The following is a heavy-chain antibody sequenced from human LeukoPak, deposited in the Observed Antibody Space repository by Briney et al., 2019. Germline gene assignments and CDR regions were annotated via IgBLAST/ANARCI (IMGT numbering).Heavy chain of an antibody. J-gene: IGHJ4*02. V-gene: IGHV3-7*01. CDR1: GFTFTSYW. CDR2: IKQDGIVK. CDR3: AGDEAFDYRHEDY. D-gene: IGHD4/OR15-4a*01. Sequence: TGGSLRLSGAAPGFTFTSYWMSWCRQAPGKGLEWVANIKQDGIVKYNVDSLKGRFTISRDNSKNTVYLQMNSLRVEDTAVYYCAGDEAFDYRHEDYWGQGTLVTVSS.